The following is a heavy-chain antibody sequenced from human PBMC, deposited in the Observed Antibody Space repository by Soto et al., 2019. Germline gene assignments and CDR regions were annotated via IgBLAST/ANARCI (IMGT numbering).Heavy chain of an antibody. Sequence: GRSLRLSCAASGFTFSSYAMSWVRQAPGKGLEWVSAISGSGGSTYYADSVKGRFTISRDNSKNTLYLQMDSLRAEDTAVYYCANDPLNYDFSDYWGQGTLVTVSS. V-gene: IGHV3-23*01. CDR2: ISGSGGST. CDR1: GFTFSSYA. CDR3: ANDPLNYDFSDY. D-gene: IGHD3-3*01. J-gene: IGHJ4*02.